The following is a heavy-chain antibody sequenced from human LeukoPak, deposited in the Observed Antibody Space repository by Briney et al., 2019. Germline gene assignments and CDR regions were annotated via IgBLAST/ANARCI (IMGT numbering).Heavy chain of an antibody. D-gene: IGHD2-2*02. CDR2: IHPDTGGT. J-gene: IGHJ6*03. V-gene: IGHV1-2*02. Sequence: ASVKVSCKASGYTFTGHYIHWVRQARGQGLEWMGWIHPDTGGTKYAQKFQGRVTMTRDTSISTAYMELSRLRSDDTAVYYCARGGASYCGSTSCYTYYYMDVWGKGTTVTISS. CDR3: ARGGASYCGSTSCYTYYYMDV. CDR1: GYTFTGHY.